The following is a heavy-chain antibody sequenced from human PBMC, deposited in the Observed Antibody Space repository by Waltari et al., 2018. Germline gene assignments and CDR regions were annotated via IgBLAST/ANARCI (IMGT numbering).Heavy chain of an antibody. J-gene: IGHJ4*02. V-gene: IGHV3-15*01. Sequence: EGQLVESGGGLVQPGGSVTLSCAASGFAFSAAWMGWVRQVPGKGLGWVGRIKDKSDGGTTDYATPVKGRFTISRDDSKNLLSLEMNSLKTDDTGVYYCVAPWTIWGQGTLVTVSS. CDR1: GFAFSAAW. CDR3: VAPWTI. CDR2: IKDKSDGGTT. D-gene: IGHD3-3*01.